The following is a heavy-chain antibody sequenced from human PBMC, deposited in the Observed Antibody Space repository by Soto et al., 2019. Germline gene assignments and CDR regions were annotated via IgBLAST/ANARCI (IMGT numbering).Heavy chain of an antibody. J-gene: IGHJ6*02. D-gene: IGHD3-16*01. Sequence: ASVKVSCKASGYTFTSYYMHWVRQAPGQGLEWMGIINPSGGSTSYAQKFQGRVTMTRDTSTSTVYMELSSLRSEDTAVYYCARDTLRGGHYYYYGMDVWGQGTTVTVSS. V-gene: IGHV1-46*01. CDR2: INPSGGST. CDR3: ARDTLRGGHYYYYGMDV. CDR1: GYTFTSYY.